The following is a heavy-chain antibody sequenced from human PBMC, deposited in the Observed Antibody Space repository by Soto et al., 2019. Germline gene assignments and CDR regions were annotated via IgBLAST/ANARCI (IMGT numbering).Heavy chain of an antibody. V-gene: IGHV3-33*01. Sequence: LRLSCAASGFTFSSYGMHWVRQAPGKGLEWVAVIWYDGSNKYYADSVKGRFTISRDNSKNTLYLQMNSLRAEDTAVYYCARGGVVVVASSPLDYWGQGTLVTVSS. CDR3: ARGGVVVVASSPLDY. CDR2: IWYDGSNK. D-gene: IGHD2-15*01. J-gene: IGHJ4*02. CDR1: GFTFSSYG.